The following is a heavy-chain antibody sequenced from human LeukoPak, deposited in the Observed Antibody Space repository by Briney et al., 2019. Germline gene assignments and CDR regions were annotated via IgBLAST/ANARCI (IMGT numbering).Heavy chain of an antibody. V-gene: IGHV3-21*01. J-gene: IGHJ4*02. CDR1: GFTFSSYS. CDR3: ARGSTGGYSGYDATRKYFDY. Sequence: GGSLRLSCAASGFTFSSYSMNWVRQAPGKGLEWVSSISSRSSYMYYTDSVKGRFTISRDNAKNSLHLQMNSLRAEDTALYYCARGSTGGYSGYDATRKYFDYWGQGTLVTVSS. CDR2: ISSRSSYM. D-gene: IGHD5-12*01.